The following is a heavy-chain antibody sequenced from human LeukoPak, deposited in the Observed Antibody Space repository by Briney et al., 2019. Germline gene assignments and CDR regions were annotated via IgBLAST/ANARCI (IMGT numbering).Heavy chain of an antibody. CDR3: ARGRHFNYYDSSGPRTRFDP. CDR2: INHSGST. CDR1: GGSFSGYY. D-gene: IGHD3-22*01. Sequence: SESLSLTCAVYGGSFSGYYWGWIRQPPGKGREWVGEINHSGSTNYNPSLKSRVTISVDTSKNQFSLKLSSVTAADTAVYYCARGRHFNYYDSSGPRTRFDPWGQGTLVTVSS. J-gene: IGHJ5*02. V-gene: IGHV4-34*01.